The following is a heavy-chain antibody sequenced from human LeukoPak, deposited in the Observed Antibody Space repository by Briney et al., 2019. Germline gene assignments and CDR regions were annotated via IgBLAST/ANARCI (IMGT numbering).Heavy chain of an antibody. J-gene: IGHJ4*02. CDR2: IYSSGNT. CDR1: GASISSSNYY. CDR3: AKSNGCGLIDY. D-gene: IGHD2-8*01. Sequence: SETLSLTCAVSGASISSSNYYWGWVRQSPGKGLEWIGNIYSSGNTYYNASLKSRVTMYIDTSKNQFSLKLSSVTAADTAMYYCAKSNGCGLIDYWGQGTLVTVSS. V-gene: IGHV4-39*01.